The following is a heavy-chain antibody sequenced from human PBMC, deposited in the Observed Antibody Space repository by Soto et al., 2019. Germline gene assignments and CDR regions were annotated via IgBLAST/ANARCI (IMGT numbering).Heavy chain of an antibody. Sequence: GSLRLSCAASGFTFSSYGMNWVRQAPGKGLEWVSALSGSGDTTYYADSVRGRFSISRDNSKNTLYLQMSSLRGEDTAVYYCAKGNQFFYYYATDVWGQGTTVTVYS. CDR1: GFTFSSYG. CDR3: AKGNQFFYYYATDV. V-gene: IGHV3-23*01. J-gene: IGHJ6*02. CDR2: LSGSGDTT.